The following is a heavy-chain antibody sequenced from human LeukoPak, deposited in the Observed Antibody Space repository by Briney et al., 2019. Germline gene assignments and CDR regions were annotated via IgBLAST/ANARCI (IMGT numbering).Heavy chain of an antibody. J-gene: IGHJ4*02. CDR3: ARGPSRGGSYLFDY. D-gene: IGHD1-26*01. CDR2: ISSSSSTI. Sequence: GGSLRLSCAASGFTFSSYSMNWVRQAPGKGLEWVSYISSSSSTIYYADSVKGRFTISRDNAKNSLYLQMNSLRAEDTAVYYCARGPSRGGSYLFDYWGQGTLVTVSS. CDR1: GFTFSSYS. V-gene: IGHV3-48*04.